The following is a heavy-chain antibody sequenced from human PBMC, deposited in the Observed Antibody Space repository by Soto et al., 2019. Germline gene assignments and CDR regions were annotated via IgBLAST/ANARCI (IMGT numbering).Heavy chain of an antibody. D-gene: IGHD2-15*01. CDR2: IRGFSPYT. V-gene: IGHV3-21*01. CDR1: GFTFRTYT. Sequence: GGSLRLSCRSSGFTFRTYTMNWVRPAPGKGLEWVSGIRGFSPYTFYAESVKGRFTISRDNAKNSLYLQMNSLRAEDTAVYYCARDRGYDAHDYYYNAMDVWGQGTTVT. CDR3: ARDRGYDAHDYYYNAMDV. J-gene: IGHJ6*02.